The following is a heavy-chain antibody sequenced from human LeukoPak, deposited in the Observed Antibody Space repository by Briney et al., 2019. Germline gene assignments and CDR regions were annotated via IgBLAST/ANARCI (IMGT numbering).Heavy chain of an antibody. Sequence: ASVKVSCTASGYTFTSYYMHWVRPAPGQGLEWMGIINPSGGSTSYAQKFQGRVTMTRDTSTSTVYMELSSLRSEDTAVHYCARDYGDLDFQHWGQGTLVTVSS. CDR3: ARDYGDLDFQH. J-gene: IGHJ1*01. V-gene: IGHV1-46*01. CDR2: INPSGGST. D-gene: IGHD4-17*01. CDR1: GYTFTSYY.